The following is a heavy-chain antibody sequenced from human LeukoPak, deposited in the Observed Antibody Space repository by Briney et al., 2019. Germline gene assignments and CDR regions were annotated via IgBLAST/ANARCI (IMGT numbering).Heavy chain of an antibody. J-gene: IGHJ6*03. V-gene: IGHV1-18*01. CDR1: GYTFTSYG. D-gene: IGHD2-21*02. CDR2: ISAYNGNT. Sequence: ASVKVSCKASGYTFTSYGISWVRQAPGQGLEWMGWISAYNGNTNYAQKLQGRVTMTTDTSTSTAYMELRSLRSDDTAVYYCARESVVVTGHYYYYYMDVWGKGTTVTISS. CDR3: ARESVVVTGHYYYYYMDV.